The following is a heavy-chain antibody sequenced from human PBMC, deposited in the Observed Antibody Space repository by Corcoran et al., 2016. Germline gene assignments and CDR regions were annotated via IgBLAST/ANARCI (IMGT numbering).Heavy chain of an antibody. CDR1: GYTFTSYA. CDR2: INAGNGNT. V-gene: IGHV1-3*01. J-gene: IGHJ5*02. Sequence: QVQLVQSGAEVKKPGASVKVSCKASGYTFTSYAMHWVRQAPGQRLEWMGWINAGNGNTKYSQKFQGRVTITRDTSASTAYMELSSLRSEDTAVYYCAGPGGMVRGVLNWFDPWGQGTLVTVSS. D-gene: IGHD3-10*01. CDR3: AGPGGMVRGVLNWFDP.